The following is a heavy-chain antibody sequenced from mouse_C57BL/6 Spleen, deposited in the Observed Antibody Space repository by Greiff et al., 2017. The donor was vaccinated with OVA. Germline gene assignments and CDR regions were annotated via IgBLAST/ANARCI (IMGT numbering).Heavy chain of an antibody. CDR3: ASHYYGSSPFAY. D-gene: IGHD1-1*01. J-gene: IGHJ3*01. CDR1: GFSLTSYG. Sequence: VQLVESGPGLVQPSQSLSITCTVSGFSLTSYGVHWVRQSPGKGLEWLGVIWSGGSTDYNAAFISRLSISKDNSKSQVFFKMNRLQADDTAIYYCASHYYGSSPFAYWGQGTLVTVSA. V-gene: IGHV2-2*01. CDR2: IWSGGST.